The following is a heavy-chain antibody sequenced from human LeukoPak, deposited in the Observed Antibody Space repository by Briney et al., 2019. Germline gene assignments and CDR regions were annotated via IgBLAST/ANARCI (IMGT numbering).Heavy chain of an antibody. D-gene: IGHD5-18*01. V-gene: IGHV3-30*18. CDR1: GFTFSSYG. Sequence: GGSLRLSCAASGFTFSSYGMHWVRQAPGKGLEWVAVISYDGSNKYYADSVKGRFTISRDNSKNTLYLQMNSLRAEDTAVYYCAKEKFGSYGSLRLPYTDYWGQGTLVTVSS. J-gene: IGHJ4*02. CDR2: ISYDGSNK. CDR3: AKEKFGSYGSLRLPYTDY.